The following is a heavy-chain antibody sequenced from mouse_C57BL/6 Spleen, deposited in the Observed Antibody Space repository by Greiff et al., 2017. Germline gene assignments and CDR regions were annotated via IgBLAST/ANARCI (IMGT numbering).Heavy chain of an antibody. J-gene: IGHJ2*01. CDR3: ARDRGYYGYYAYFDY. V-gene: IGHV3-6*01. Sequence: VQLQESGPGLVKPSQSLSLTCSVTGYSITSGYYWNWIRQFPGNKLEWMGYISYDGSNNYNPSLKNRISITRDTSKNQFFLKLNSVTTEDTATYYCARDRGYYGYYAYFDYWGQGTTLTVSS. CDR1: GYSITSGYY. D-gene: IGHD2-3*01. CDR2: ISYDGSN.